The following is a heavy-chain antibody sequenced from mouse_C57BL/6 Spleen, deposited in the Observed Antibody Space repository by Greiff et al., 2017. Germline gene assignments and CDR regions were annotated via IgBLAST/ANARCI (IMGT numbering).Heavy chain of an antibody. CDR1: GYTFTSYT. V-gene: IGHV1-4*01. Sequence: VQLQQSGAELARPGASVKMSCKASGYTFTSYTMHWVKQRPGQGLDWIGYINPSSGDTKYNQKFKDKATLTADKSSSTAYMQLSSLTSEDSAVYYCARPQGWTGTYFDYWGQGTTLTVSS. J-gene: IGHJ2*01. D-gene: IGHD4-1*01. CDR3: ARPQGWTGTYFDY. CDR2: INPSSGDT.